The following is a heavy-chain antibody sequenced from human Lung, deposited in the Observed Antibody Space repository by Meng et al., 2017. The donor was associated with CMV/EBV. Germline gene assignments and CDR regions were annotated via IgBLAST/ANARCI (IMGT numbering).Heavy chain of an antibody. CDR3: ARGRSCVDGVCYDDHNYFGP. D-gene: IGHD2-21*02. CDR1: GDSMANFY. V-gene: IGHV4-59*01. J-gene: IGHJ5*02. CDR2: VFHTGNT. Sequence: SXTLSLXCNISGDSMANFYWTWIRQPPGQGVELVGSVFHTGNTKYNSYLKGRLTLSVETSRKKVYLRLVPLNTAATATYYCARGRSCVDGVCYDDHNYFGPWXQGTXVTVSS.